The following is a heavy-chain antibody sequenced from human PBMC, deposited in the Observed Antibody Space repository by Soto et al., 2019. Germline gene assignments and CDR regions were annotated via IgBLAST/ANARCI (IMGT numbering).Heavy chain of an antibody. CDR1: GFTFSSYA. Sequence: GGSLRLSCAASGFTFSSYAMSWVRQAPGKGLEWVSATSGSGGSTYYADSVKGRFTISRDNSKNTLYLQMNSLRAEDTAVYYCAKDAAYCSGGSCFKVYWGQGTLVTVSS. CDR3: AKDAAYCSGGSCFKVY. J-gene: IGHJ4*02. D-gene: IGHD2-15*01. CDR2: TSGSGGST. V-gene: IGHV3-23*01.